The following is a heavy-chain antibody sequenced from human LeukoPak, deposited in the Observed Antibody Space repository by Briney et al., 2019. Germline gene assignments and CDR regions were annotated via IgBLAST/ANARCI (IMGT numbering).Heavy chain of an antibody. Sequence: WASVKVSCKASGYTFTSYYMNWVRQAPGQGLEWMGIINPSGGSTSYAQKFQGRVPMTRYMSTSTVYMELSSLRSEDTAVYYCARVSRSTSFDYWAQGTLVTVSS. J-gene: IGHJ4*02. D-gene: IGHD6-6*01. CDR3: ARVSRSTSFDY. V-gene: IGHV1-46*01. CDR2: INPSGGST. CDR1: GYTFTSYY.